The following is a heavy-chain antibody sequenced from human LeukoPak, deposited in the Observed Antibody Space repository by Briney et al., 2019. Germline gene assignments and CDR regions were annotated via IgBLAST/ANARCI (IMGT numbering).Heavy chain of an antibody. Sequence: GGSLRLSCEASGFTFSSYWMHWVRQAPGKGLVWVSRINSDGSSTSYADSVKGRFTISRDNAKNTLYLQMNSLRAEDTAVYYCTRLTTVVQGGDIWGQGTMVTVSS. CDR1: GFTFSSYW. D-gene: IGHD4-23*01. CDR3: TRLTTVVQGGDI. J-gene: IGHJ3*02. V-gene: IGHV3-74*01. CDR2: INSDGSST.